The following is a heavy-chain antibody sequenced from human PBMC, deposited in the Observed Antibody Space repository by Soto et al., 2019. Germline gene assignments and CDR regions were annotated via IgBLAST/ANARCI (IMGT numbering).Heavy chain of an antibody. V-gene: IGHV1-46*01. CDR1: VDTYTNDY. CDR2: INPRGGST. D-gene: IGHD3-3*02. Sequence: EAPVEVCCKACVDTYTNDYMHAVRQATGQGFEWMGIINPRGGSTTYAQKFQDRVTMTRDTSTSTVYMELSSLRSEDTAVYYCTARKSYLGSAYWGQGTLVTVSS. J-gene: IGHJ4*02. CDR3: TARKSYLGSAY.